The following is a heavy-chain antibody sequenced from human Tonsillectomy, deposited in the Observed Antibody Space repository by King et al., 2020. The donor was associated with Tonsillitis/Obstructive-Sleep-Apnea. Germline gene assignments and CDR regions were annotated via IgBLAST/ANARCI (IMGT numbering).Heavy chain of an antibody. D-gene: IGHD3-22*01. J-gene: IGHJ6*02. Sequence: VQLVESGGGVVQPGRSLRLSCAASGFTFSSYGMHWVRQAPGKGLEWVAVISYDGSNKYYADSVKGRFTISRDNSKNTLYLQMNSLRAEDTAVYYCAKELVGTMIALYYYGMDVWGQGTTVTVSS. CDR3: AKELVGTMIALYYYGMDV. CDR2: ISYDGSNK. CDR1: GFTFSSYG. V-gene: IGHV3-30*18.